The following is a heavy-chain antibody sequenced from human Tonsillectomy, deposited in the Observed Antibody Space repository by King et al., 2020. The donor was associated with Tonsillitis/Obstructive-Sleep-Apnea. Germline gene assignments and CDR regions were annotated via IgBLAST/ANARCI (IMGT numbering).Heavy chain of an antibody. V-gene: IGHV2-5*02. CDR1: GFSLTTSGVG. Sequence: FTLKESGPTLVKPTETLTLTCTFSGFSLTTSGVGVGWIRQTPGKALGWLALISWDEDKPYSPSLKSRLTITKDTPKNQVVLTMTNVDPADTATYYCAHTLYDTSSSGYFAYWGQGTLGTVSS. D-gene: IGHD6-6*01. J-gene: IGHJ4*02. CDR3: AHTLYDTSSSGYFAY. CDR2: ISWDEDK.